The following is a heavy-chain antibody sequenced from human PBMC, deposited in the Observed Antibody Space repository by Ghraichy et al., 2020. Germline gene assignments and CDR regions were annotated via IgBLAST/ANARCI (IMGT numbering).Heavy chain of an antibody. J-gene: IGHJ4*02. CDR2: INHSGST. D-gene: IGHD2-15*01. CDR1: GGSFSGYY. Sequence: GSLRLSCAVYGGSFSGYYWSWIRQPPGKGLEWIGEINHSGSTNYNPSLKSRVTISVDTSKNQFSLKLSSVTAADTAVYYCAREDLVVAAVDYWGQGTLVTVSS. V-gene: IGHV4-34*01. CDR3: AREDLVVAAVDY.